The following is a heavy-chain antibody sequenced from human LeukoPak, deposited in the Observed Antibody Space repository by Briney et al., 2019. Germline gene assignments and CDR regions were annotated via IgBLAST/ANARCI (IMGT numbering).Heavy chain of an antibody. CDR2: IRYDGSNK. D-gene: IGHD1-26*01. CDR3: AKDKEHGGSYYDAWGFDY. Sequence: GGSLRLSCAASGFTFSSYGMHWVRQAPGKGLEWVAFIRYDGSNKYYADSVKGRFTISRDNSKNTLYLQMNSLRAEDTAVYYCAKDKEHGGSYYDAWGFDYWGQGTLVTVSS. CDR1: GFTFSSYG. V-gene: IGHV3-30*02. J-gene: IGHJ4*02.